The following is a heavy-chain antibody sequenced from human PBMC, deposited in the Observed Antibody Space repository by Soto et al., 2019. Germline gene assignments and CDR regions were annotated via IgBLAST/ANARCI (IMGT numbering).Heavy chain of an antibody. CDR1: GYTFTSYA. CDR3: ARGGYDFWSGYYFINWFDP. V-gene: IGHV1-3*01. D-gene: IGHD3-3*01. CDR2: INAGNGNT. J-gene: IGHJ5*02. Sequence: ASVTVSCTASGYTFTSYAMHWVRQAPGQRLEWMGWINAGNGNTKYSQKFQGRVTITRDTSASTAYMELSSLRSEDTAVYYCARGGYDFWSGYYFINWFDPWGQGTLVTVSS.